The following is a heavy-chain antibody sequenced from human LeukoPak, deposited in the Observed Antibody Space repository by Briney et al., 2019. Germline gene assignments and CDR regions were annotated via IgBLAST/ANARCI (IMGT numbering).Heavy chain of an antibody. CDR2: INPDSGGT. J-gene: IGHJ4*02. Sequence: ASVKVSCKASGYTFTDNFMHWVRQAPGQGLEWMGWINPDSGGTKCAQRFQGRVTMTRDTSISTVYMELSGLRFDDTAMYYCARALSPDYWGQGTLVTVSS. CDR3: ARALSPDY. V-gene: IGHV1-2*02. D-gene: IGHD3-16*01. CDR1: GYTFTDNF.